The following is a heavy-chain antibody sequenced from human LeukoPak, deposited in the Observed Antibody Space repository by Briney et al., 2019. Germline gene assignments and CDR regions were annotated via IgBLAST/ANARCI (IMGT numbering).Heavy chain of an antibody. CDR2: IIPILGIA. CDR3: ARTARAAGRKGGYYFDY. Sequence: SVKVSCKASGYTFTSFGISWVRQAPGQGLEWMGRIIPILGIANYAQKFQGRVTITADKSTSTAYMELSSLRSEDTAVYYCARTARAAGRKGGYYFDYWGQGTLVTVSS. J-gene: IGHJ4*02. CDR1: GYTFTSFG. D-gene: IGHD6-13*01. V-gene: IGHV1-69*04.